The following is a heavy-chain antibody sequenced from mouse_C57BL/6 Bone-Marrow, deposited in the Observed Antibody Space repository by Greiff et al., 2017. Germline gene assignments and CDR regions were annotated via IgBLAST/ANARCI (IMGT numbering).Heavy chain of an antibody. V-gene: IGHV1-82*01. Sequence: ESGPELVKPGASVKISCKASGYAFSSSWMNWVKQRPGKGLEWIGRIYPGDGDTNYNGKFKGKATLTADKSSSTAYMQLSSLTSEDSAVYFCARKIYYYGYFDVWGTGTTVTVSS. CDR1: GYAFSSSW. J-gene: IGHJ1*03. CDR3: ARKIYYYGYFDV. CDR2: IYPGDGDT. D-gene: IGHD1-1*01.